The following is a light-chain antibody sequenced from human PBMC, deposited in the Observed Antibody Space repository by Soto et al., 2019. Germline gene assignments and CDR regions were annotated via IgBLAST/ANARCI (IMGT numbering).Light chain of an antibody. Sequence: QSVLTQPASVSGSPGQSITISCTGTSSDVGSYNYVSWYQQHPGKAPKLMIYEVSDRPSGVSDRFSGSKSGNTASLTISALQAEDEAVYYCSSYATSGTNVIFGGGTKLTVL. J-gene: IGLJ2*01. CDR2: EVS. CDR1: SSDVGSYNY. CDR3: SSYATSGTNVI. V-gene: IGLV2-14*01.